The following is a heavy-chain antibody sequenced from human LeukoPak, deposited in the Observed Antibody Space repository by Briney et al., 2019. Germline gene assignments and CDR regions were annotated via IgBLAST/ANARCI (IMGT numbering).Heavy chain of an antibody. CDR2: IYYSGST. Sequence: SETLSLTCTVSGGSISSGSYYWSWIRQPPGKGLEWIGYIYYSGSTYYNPSLKSRITISVDTSKNQFSLKLSSVTAADTAVYYCARGGAFCTNGVCYFRGGYFDYWGQGTLVTVSS. V-gene: IGHV4-30-4*08. CDR1: GGSISSGSYY. CDR3: ARGGAFCTNGVCYFRGGYFDY. J-gene: IGHJ4*02. D-gene: IGHD2-8*01.